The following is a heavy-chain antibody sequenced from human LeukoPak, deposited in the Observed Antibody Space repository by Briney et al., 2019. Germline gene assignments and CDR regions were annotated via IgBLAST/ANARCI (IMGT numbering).Heavy chain of an antibody. V-gene: IGHV3-15*01. CDR3: AKDRRDGSNRDGFFDY. CDR1: GFTFSNAW. D-gene: IGHD5-24*01. Sequence: PGGSLRLXCAASGFTFSNAWMSWVRQAPGEGLEWVGRIKSKTDGGTTGYAAPVKGRFTISRDDSKNTLYLQMNSLRVEDTAAYYCAKDRRDGSNRDGFFDYWGQGTLVTVSS. J-gene: IGHJ4*02. CDR2: IKSKTDGGTT.